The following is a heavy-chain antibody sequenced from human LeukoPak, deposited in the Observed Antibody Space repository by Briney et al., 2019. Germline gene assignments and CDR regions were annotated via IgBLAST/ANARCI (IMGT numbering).Heavy chain of an antibody. J-gene: IGHJ4*02. CDR2: IKQDGSEK. CDR1: GFTFSSYW. CDR3: ASGVPGAMRSALDC. Sequence: GGSLRLSCAASGFTFSSYWLTWVRQAPGKGLEWVANIKQDGSEKNYVDSVKGRFTISRDNAKNSLYLQMNGLRAEDTAVYYCASGVPGAMRSALDCWGQGTLVTVSS. V-gene: IGHV3-7*01. D-gene: IGHD2-2*01.